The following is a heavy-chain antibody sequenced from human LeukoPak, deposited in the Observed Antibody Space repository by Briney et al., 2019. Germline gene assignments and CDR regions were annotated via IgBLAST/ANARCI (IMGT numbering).Heavy chain of an antibody. CDR2: ITSTGEST. V-gene: IGHV3-23*01. CDR3: AKDRPNYFGTNGHYYRRDGDF. Sequence: GGSLRLSCAASEFTFSIYAMSWVRQAPGRGLEWVASITSTGESTWYAGSVKGRFTISRDNSKYTVYLQMNSLRAEDTAVYYCAKDRPNYFGTNGHYYRRDGDFWGQGTLVTVSS. D-gene: IGHD3-22*01. J-gene: IGHJ4*02. CDR1: EFTFSIYA.